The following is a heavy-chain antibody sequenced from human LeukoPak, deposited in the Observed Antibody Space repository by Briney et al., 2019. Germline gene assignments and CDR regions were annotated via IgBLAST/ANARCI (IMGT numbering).Heavy chain of an antibody. D-gene: IGHD2-15*01. CDR3: VKVGPSCRTNV. CDR1: GFIFSNYP. CDR2: IGGSGDKT. Sequence: PGGSLRLSCGVSGFIFSNYPMTWVRQAPGKGLECVSSIGGSGDKTYYADSVKGRFTISRDNSKNTLFLQMNSLRAEDTALYYCVKVGPSCRTNVWGNGDTCIVSS. J-gene: IGHJ6*01. V-gene: IGHV3-23*01.